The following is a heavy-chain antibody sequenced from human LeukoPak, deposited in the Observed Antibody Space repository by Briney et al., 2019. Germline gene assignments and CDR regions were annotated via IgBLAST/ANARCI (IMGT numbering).Heavy chain of an antibody. Sequence: PSETLSLTCTVSGGSISSGSYYWRWIRQPAGKGLEWIGRIYTSGTTHYNPSLKSRVTMSVDTSKNQFSLKLSSVTAADTAVYYCARHYRPAVAGTEFDYWGQGTLVTVSS. CDR3: ARHYRPAVAGTEFDY. D-gene: IGHD6-19*01. CDR1: GGSISSGSYY. J-gene: IGHJ4*02. CDR2: IYTSGTT. V-gene: IGHV4-61*02.